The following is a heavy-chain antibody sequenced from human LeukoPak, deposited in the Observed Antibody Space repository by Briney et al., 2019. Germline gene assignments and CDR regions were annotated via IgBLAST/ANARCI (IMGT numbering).Heavy chain of an antibody. V-gene: IGHV4-59*08. CDR3: ARINWNYFDY. Sequence: ESLSLTFTVSGGSISSYYWSWVRQPPGKGLGWIGYIYYSGNTNYNPSLKSRLTMSADRSRNQFSLNLNSVTAADTAVYYCARINWNYFDYWGQGILVTVSS. CDR1: GGSISSYY. J-gene: IGHJ4*02. D-gene: IGHD1-1*01. CDR2: IYYSGNT.